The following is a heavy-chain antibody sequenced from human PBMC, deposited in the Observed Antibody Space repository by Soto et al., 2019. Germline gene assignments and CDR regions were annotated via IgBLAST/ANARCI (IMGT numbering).Heavy chain of an antibody. V-gene: IGHV4-39*07. CDR3: ARDLVSSGYFDY. J-gene: IGHJ4*02. CDR2: IYYSGNT. CDR1: GGSISTRSSY. Sequence: PSETLSLTCTVSGGSISTRSSYWGWIRQPPGKGLEWIGCIYYSGNTHYNPSLKSRATISVDTSKNQFSLRLASVTAADTAVYYCARDLVSSGYFDYWGQGIPVTVSS. D-gene: IGHD1-26*01.